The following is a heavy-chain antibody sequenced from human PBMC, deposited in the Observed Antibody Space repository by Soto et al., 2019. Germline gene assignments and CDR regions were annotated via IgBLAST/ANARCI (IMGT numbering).Heavy chain of an antibody. V-gene: IGHV1-18*04. J-gene: IGHJ6*02. Sequence: ASVKVSCKASGYTFTSYYMHWVRQAPGQGLEWMGWISGDNINSKYSQKFQGRLTMTTDTSTATASMELRSLTSDDTAVYYCGREGQQLAQEKYYQFNGMDVWGQGTTVTVSS. CDR3: GREGQQLAQEKYYQFNGMDV. CDR1: GYTFTSYY. D-gene: IGHD6-13*01. CDR2: ISGDNINS.